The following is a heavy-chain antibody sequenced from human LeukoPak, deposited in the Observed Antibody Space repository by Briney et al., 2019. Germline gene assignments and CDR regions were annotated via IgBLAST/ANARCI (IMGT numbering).Heavy chain of an antibody. CDR3: ARGSSSWSLYNWFDP. J-gene: IGHJ5*02. Sequence: ASVKVSCKASGYTFTSYYMHWVRQAPGQGLEWMGIINPSGGSTSYAQKFQGRVTMTRDTSTSTVYMGLSSLRSEDTAVYYCARGSSSWSLYNWFDPWGQGTLVTVSS. CDR2: INPSGGST. V-gene: IGHV1-46*01. CDR1: GYTFTSYY. D-gene: IGHD6-13*01.